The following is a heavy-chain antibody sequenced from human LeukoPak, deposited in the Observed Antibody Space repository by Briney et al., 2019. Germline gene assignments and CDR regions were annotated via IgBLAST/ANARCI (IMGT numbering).Heavy chain of an antibody. D-gene: IGHD3-10*01. CDR2: INHSGST. J-gene: IGHJ4*02. Sequence: SETLSLTCAVYGGSFSNYYWNWIRQPPGKGLEWIGEINHSGSTNYNPSLKSRVATSVDRSKNQFSLKLSSVTAADTAVYYCARGPPYGTRSDYFDYWGQGTLVTVSS. CDR3: ARGPPYGTRSDYFDY. V-gene: IGHV4-34*01. CDR1: GGSFSNYY.